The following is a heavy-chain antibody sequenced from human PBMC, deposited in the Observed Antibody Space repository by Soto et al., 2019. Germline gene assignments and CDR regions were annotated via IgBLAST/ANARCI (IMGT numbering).Heavy chain of an antibody. D-gene: IGHD1-26*01. CDR2: IYPGHSDT. Sequence: PCESLKISWKGAGYSFTSYWIGWVRQMPGKGLEWMGIIYPGHSDTRYSPSFQGQVTISADKSISTAYLQWSSLKASATAMYYCARQSGSKKVMDVWGQGTTVTVSS. CDR1: GYSFTSYW. J-gene: IGHJ6*02. CDR3: ARQSGSKKVMDV. V-gene: IGHV5-51*01.